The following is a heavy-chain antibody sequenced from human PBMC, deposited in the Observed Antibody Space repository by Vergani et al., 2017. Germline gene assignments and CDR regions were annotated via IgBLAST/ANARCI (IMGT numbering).Heavy chain of an antibody. CDR2: LTYNGGSV. J-gene: IGHJ4*02. CDR3: AKDLTGTHTPFYLDY. CDR1: GFTFDDYA. V-gene: IGHV3-9*01. Sequence: EVQLVESGGGLVQPGRSLRLSCVASGFTFDDYAMHWVRQAPGKGLEWVSGLTYNGGSVGYADSVKGRFTISRDNAKNSLYLQMKSLRAEDTAFYYCAKDLTGTHTPFYLDYWGQGILVTVSS. D-gene: IGHD6-13*01.